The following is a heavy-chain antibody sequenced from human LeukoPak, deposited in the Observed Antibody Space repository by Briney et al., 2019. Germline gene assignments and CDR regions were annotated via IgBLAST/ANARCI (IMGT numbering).Heavy chain of an antibody. V-gene: IGHV4-59*01. D-gene: IGHD5-18*01. Sequence: SETLSLTCTVSGGSISSYYWSWIRQPPGKGLEWIGYIYYSGSTNYNPSLKSRVTISVDTSKNQFSLKLSSVTAADTAVYYCARVTLRTAMVTGPFDYWGQGTLVTVSS. CDR1: GGSISSYY. CDR3: ARVTLRTAMVTGPFDY. CDR2: IYYSGST. J-gene: IGHJ4*02.